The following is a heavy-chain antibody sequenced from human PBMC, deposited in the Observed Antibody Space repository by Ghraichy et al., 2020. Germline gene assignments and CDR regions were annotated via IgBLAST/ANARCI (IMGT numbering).Heavy chain of an antibody. D-gene: IGHD1-1*01. CDR2: IKQDGSEK. CDR3: ARDGSGIPRHDY. J-gene: IGHJ4*02. Sequence: GGSLRLSCAASGLTFSSYWMSWVRQAPGKGLEWVANIKQDGSEKYYVDSVKGRFTISRDNAENSLYLQMNSLRAEDTAVYYCARDGSGIPRHDYWGQGTLVTVSS. CDR1: GLTFSSYW. V-gene: IGHV3-7*03.